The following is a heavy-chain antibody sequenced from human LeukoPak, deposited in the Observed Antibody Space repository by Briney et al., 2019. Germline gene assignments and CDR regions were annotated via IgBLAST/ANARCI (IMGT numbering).Heavy chain of an antibody. CDR1: GASISHSF. V-gene: IGHV4-4*07. J-gene: IGHJ4*02. CDR2: IYSSGTT. Sequence: PSETLSLTCTVSGASISHSFWSWIRQPAGKGLEWMGRIYSSGTTNYNPSLKSRVTLSVDTSNNHFFLTLTSVTAADTALYYCARAPSGCGGTCSFDSWGQGTLVTVSS. CDR3: ARAPSGCGGTCSFDS. D-gene: IGHD2-15*01.